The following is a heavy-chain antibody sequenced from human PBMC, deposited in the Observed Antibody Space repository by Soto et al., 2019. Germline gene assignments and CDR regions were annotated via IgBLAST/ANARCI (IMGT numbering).Heavy chain of an antibody. Sequence: GASVKGCCSASGCKFSRYAIRWVRHAAGQRFEWMGGIIPISGTENYAQKFQGRLTITADESTSTEYMELSSLRAEDTAVYYCARGGDRGDDSACSYFYYCGQGAMVTFSS. J-gene: IGHJ4*02. CDR2: IIPISGTE. CDR3: ARGGDRGDDSACSYFYY. CDR1: GCKFSRYA. V-gene: IGHV1-69*13. D-gene: IGHD5-12*01.